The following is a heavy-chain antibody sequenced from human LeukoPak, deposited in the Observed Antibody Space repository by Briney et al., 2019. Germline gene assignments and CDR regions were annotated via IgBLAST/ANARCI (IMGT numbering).Heavy chain of an antibody. V-gene: IGHV3-43D*03. D-gene: IGHD6-19*01. CDR3: AKGASYSSGWYIDY. J-gene: IGHJ4*02. CDR2: INWDGGGT. Sequence: GGSLRLSCAASGFTFDDYAMHWVRQAPGKGLEWVSLINWDGGGTYYADSVKGRFTISRDNSKTSLYLQMNILRAEDTALYYCAKGASYSSGWYIDYWGQGTLVTVSS. CDR1: GFTFDDYA.